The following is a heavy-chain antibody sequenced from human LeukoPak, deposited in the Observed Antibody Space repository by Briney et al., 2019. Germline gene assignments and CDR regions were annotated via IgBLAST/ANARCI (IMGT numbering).Heavy chain of an antibody. CDR1: GFNFDDYA. CDR3: AKGFDSSGYGPGYFQH. CDR2: ISWNSGSI. Sequence: GGSLRLSCAASGFNFDDYAMHWVRQAPGKGLEWVSGISWNSGSIGYADSVKGRFTISRDNAKNSLYLQMNSLRAEDMALYYCAKGFDSSGYGPGYFQHWGQGTLVTVSS. J-gene: IGHJ1*01. D-gene: IGHD3-22*01. V-gene: IGHV3-9*03.